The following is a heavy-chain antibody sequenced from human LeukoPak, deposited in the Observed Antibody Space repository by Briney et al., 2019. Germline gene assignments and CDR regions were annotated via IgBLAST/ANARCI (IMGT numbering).Heavy chain of an antibody. V-gene: IGHV5-51*01. Sequence: GESLKISCKGSGYSFTSYWIGWVRQMPGKGLGWMGIIYPGDSDTRYSPSFQGQVTISADKSISTAYLQWSSLKASDTAMYYCASPDYYDSSGYSPGVGYWGQGTLVTVSS. CDR3: ASPDYYDSSGYSPGVGY. D-gene: IGHD3-22*01. CDR1: GYSFTSYW. CDR2: IYPGDSDT. J-gene: IGHJ4*02.